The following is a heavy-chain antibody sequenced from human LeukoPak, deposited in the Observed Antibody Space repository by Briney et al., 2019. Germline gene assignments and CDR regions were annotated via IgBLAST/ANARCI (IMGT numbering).Heavy chain of an antibody. V-gene: IGHV3-23*01. CDR2: MSSSDDGR. CDR1: GFSFSSYA. Sequence: QTGGSLRLSCATSGFSFSSYAMSRVRQAPGKGLEWVSAMSSSDDGRYYAASVRGRFTISRDTSRSTLYLQMNSLRAEDAAVYYCARTIYTISDWFDPWGQGTLVTVSS. CDR3: ARTIYTISDWFDP. J-gene: IGHJ5*02. D-gene: IGHD3-9*01.